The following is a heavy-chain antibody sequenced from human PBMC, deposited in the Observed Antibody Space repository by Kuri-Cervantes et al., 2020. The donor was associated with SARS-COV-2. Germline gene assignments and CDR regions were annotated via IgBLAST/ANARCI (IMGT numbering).Heavy chain of an antibody. CDR1: GCTFSSYA. D-gene: IGHD4-17*01. CDR3: AEEGLDMTTVTPGAFDI. Sequence: SVKVSCKASGCTFSSYAISWVRQAPGQGLEWMGGIIPIFGTANYAQKFQGRVTITTDESTSTAYMELSSLRSEDTAVYYCAEEGLDMTTVTPGAFDIWGQGTMVTVSS. J-gene: IGHJ3*02. CDR2: IIPIFGTA. V-gene: IGHV1-69*05.